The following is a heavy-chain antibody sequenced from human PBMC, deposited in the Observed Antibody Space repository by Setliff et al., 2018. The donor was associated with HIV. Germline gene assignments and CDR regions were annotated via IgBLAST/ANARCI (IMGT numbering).Heavy chain of an antibody. CDR1: GGSMSPYY. Sequence: SETLSLTCTVSGGSMSPYYWSWIRQGDGIGLEWIGRIYGSGSTIYNPSLRSRVTISVDPSKNQFSLKLTSVTATDTAVYYCARADYGDFVEYWGRGTLVTVS. V-gene: IGHV4-4*07. J-gene: IGHJ4*02. CDR2: IYGSGST. D-gene: IGHD4-17*01. CDR3: ARADYGDFVEY.